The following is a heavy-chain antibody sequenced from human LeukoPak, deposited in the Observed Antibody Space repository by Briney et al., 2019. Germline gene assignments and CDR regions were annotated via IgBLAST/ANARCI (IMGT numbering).Heavy chain of an antibody. CDR1: GGSISSYY. D-gene: IGHD4/OR15-4a*01. J-gene: IGHJ4*02. CDR2: IYYSGST. Sequence: SETLSLTCTVSGGSISSYYWSWIRQPPGKGLEWVGYIYYSGSTNYNPSLRSRVTISVDTSKNQFSLKLSSVTAADTAVYYCARYGEIFDYWGLGTLVTVSS. CDR3: ARYGEIFDY. V-gene: IGHV4-59*08.